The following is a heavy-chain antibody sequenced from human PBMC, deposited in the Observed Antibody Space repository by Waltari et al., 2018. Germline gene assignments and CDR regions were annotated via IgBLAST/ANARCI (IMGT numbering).Heavy chain of an antibody. CDR3: ARGGVAGPLLFDY. D-gene: IGHD6-19*01. Sequence: QVQLVQSGAEVKKPGSSVKVSCKASGGTFSSYAISWVRQAPGQGLEWMGGSIPICGTANYAQKFQGRVTITTDESTSTAYMELSSLRSEDTAVYYCARGGVAGPLLFDYWGQGTLVTVSS. CDR1: GGTFSSYA. CDR2: SIPICGTA. J-gene: IGHJ4*02. V-gene: IGHV1-69*05.